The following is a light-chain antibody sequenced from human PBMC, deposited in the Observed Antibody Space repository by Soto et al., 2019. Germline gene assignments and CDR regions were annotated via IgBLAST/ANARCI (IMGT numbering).Light chain of an antibody. Sequence: EIVMTQSPATLSVSPGERATLSCRASQSVSTYLAWYQQKPGQAPRLLIFGASPRATGIPARFSGSGSGSEFTLTISSLQSEDFAVYSCQQYNNWPLVTFGGGTKVEIK. J-gene: IGKJ4*01. V-gene: IGKV3-15*01. CDR2: GAS. CDR1: QSVSTY. CDR3: QQYNNWPLVT.